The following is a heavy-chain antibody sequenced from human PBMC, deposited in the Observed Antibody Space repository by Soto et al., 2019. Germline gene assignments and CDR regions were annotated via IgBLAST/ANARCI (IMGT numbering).Heavy chain of an antibody. CDR2: ISYDGSNK. CDR1: GFTFNNYG. J-gene: IGHJ4*02. V-gene: IGHV3-30*03. D-gene: IGHD1-26*01. CDR3: AVGFYFLDD. Sequence: QVQLVESGGGVVQPGRSLRLSCAASGFTFNNYGMHWARQAPGKGLEWVAGISYDGSNKYYADSVKGRFTISRDNSRHTLYLPLDSLRAEDTAVFCWAVGFYFLDDCGQGTLVTVAS.